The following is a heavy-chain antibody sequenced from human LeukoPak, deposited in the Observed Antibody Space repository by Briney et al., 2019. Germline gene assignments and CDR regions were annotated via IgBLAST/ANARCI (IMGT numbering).Heavy chain of an antibody. CDR3: ARGAPGSYCSGGSCPYFYY. D-gene: IGHD2-15*01. CDR2: MNANTGNT. CDR1: GYTFIGYV. Sequence: GASVKVSCKASGYTFIGYVINRVREATGHELKGLGWMNANTGNTAYAQKFRGRVTMTRSTSISTASMELSSLTSEETALYYCARGAPGSYCSGGSCPYFYYWGQGTLVSVSS. V-gene: IGHV1-8*01. J-gene: IGHJ4*02.